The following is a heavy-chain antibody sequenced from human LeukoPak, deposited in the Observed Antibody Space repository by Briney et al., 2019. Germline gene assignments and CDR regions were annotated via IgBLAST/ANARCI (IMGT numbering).Heavy chain of an antibody. D-gene: IGHD3-3*01. J-gene: IGHJ4*02. CDR2: ISSSSSYI. V-gene: IGHV3-21*01. CDR3: AKDGVATFRGFYYFDN. Sequence: GGSLRLSCAASGFTFSSYSMNWVRQAPGKGLEWVSSISSSSSYIYYADSVKGRFTISRDNAKNSLYLQMNSLRAEDTAVYYCAKDGVATFRGFYYFDNWGQGTLVTVSS. CDR1: GFTFSSYS.